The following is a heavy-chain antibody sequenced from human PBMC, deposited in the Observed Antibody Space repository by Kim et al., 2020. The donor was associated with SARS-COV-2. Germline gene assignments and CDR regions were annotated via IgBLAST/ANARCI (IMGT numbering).Heavy chain of an antibody. D-gene: IGHD6-19*01. Sequence: GGSLRLSCAASGFTFSSYDMHWVRQATGKGLEWVSAIATAGDTCYPGSVKGRFTISRENAKNSLYLQMNSLRAGDSAVYYCARVGAVSGGLYDIWGQGTMVTVSS. CDR1: GFTFSSYD. CDR3: ARVGAVSGGLYDI. J-gene: IGHJ3*02. V-gene: IGHV3-13*01. CDR2: IATAGDT.